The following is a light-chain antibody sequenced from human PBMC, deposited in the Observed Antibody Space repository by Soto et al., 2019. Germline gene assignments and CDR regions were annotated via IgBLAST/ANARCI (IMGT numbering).Light chain of an antibody. Sequence: EIVMTQSPATLSVSPGERATLSCRASQSVNNYLAWYQQKPGQAPRLLIYGASTRATGIPDRFGGSESGTEFTLTISSLQSEDFAVYYCQQHNNWPLTFGGGTKVEIK. CDR2: GAS. CDR1: QSVNNY. J-gene: IGKJ4*01. V-gene: IGKV3-15*01. CDR3: QQHNNWPLT.